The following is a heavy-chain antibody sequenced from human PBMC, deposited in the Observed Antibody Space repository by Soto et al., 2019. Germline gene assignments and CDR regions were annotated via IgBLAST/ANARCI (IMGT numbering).Heavy chain of an antibody. D-gene: IGHD3-10*01. CDR3: AREGPRLVYYGSGSYLTNYYYYGRDV. CDR1: GFTFSSYA. CDR2: ISYDGSNK. Sequence: GGSLRLSCAASGFTFSSYAMHWVRQAPGKGLEWVAVISYDGSNKYYADSVKGRFTISRDNSKNTLYLQMNSLRAEDTAVYYCAREGPRLVYYGSGSYLTNYYYYGRDVWGQGTRVTVSS. J-gene: IGHJ6*02. V-gene: IGHV3-30-3*01.